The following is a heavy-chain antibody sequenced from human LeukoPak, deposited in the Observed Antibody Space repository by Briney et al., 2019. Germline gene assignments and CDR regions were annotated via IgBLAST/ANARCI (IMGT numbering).Heavy chain of an antibody. D-gene: IGHD3-22*01. Sequence: GGSLRLSCAASGFTFDDYGMSWVRQAPGKGLEWVSGINWNGGSTGYADSVKGRFTISRDNAKNSLYLQMNSLRAEDTALYYCAREVYYYDSSGYYHYWGQGTLVTVSS. CDR3: AREVYYYDSSGYYHY. CDR2: INWNGGST. CDR1: GFTFDDYG. V-gene: IGHV3-20*04. J-gene: IGHJ4*02.